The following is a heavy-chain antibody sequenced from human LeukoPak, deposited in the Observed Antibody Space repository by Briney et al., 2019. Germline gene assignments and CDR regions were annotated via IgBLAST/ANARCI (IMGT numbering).Heavy chain of an antibody. Sequence: GGSLRLSCAASGFTFDDYAMHWVRPAPGKGLEWVSGISWNSGSIGYADSVKGRFTISRDNSKNTLYPEMNSLRAEDTAVYYCAKFKSGVVVKNYLDLWGQGTLVTVSS. D-gene: IGHD2-15*01. CDR2: ISWNSGSI. CDR3: AKFKSGVVVKNYLDL. CDR1: GFTFDDYA. J-gene: IGHJ4*02. V-gene: IGHV3-9*01.